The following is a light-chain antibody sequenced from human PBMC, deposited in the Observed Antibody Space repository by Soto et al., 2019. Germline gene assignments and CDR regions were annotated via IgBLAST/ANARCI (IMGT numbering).Light chain of an antibody. Sequence: QSVLAQPASVSGSFGQSITISCSGPNTDLGVYGYVSWYQHQPGKAPKLLIYDVNNRPSGISDRFSGSKSGDTASLTISGLQAEDEADYYCFSYAGSTYVFGTGTKVTVL. J-gene: IGLJ1*01. CDR3: FSYAGSTYV. CDR1: NTDLGVYGY. V-gene: IGLV2-14*01. CDR2: DVN.